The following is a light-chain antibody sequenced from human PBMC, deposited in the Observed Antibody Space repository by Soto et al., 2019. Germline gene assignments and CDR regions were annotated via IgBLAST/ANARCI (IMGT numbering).Light chain of an antibody. CDR2: AAS. CDR1: QGINSW. V-gene: IGKV1-12*01. CDR3: QQTNSFPLS. Sequence: DIQMTQSPSSVSASVGERVTITCRASQGINSWLAWYQQKPGKAPNLLIYAASSLQSGVPSMFSGSGSGTDFTLTISSLQPEDFATYYCQQTNSFPLSFGGGTKVEIK. J-gene: IGKJ4*01.